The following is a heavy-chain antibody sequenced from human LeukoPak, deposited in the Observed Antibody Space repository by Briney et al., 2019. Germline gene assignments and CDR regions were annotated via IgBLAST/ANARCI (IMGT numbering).Heavy chain of an antibody. V-gene: IGHV4-34*01. CDR2: INHSGST. CDR1: GGSFSGYY. D-gene: IGHD1-26*01. CDR3: ARDSGYSEY. J-gene: IGHJ4*02. Sequence: PSETLSLTCAVYGGSFSGYYWSWIRQPPGKGLEWIGEINHSGSTNYNPSLKSRVTISVDTSKNQFSLKLSSVTAADTAVYYCARDSGYSEYWGQGTLVTVSS.